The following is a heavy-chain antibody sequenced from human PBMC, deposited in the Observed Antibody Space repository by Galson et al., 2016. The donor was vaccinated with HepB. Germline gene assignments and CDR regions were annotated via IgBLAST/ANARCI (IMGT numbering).Heavy chain of an antibody. J-gene: IGHJ4*02. CDR2: IYLGGST. Sequence: SETLSLTCSVSGGSFSRTNWWNWVRQPPGKGLEWIGEIYLGGSTNYNPSLKSRVTISVDRSKNQFSLKLKSVTAADTAMYYCARGGSGDCGGCSCSPEGFDSWGQGTLVTVSS. V-gene: IGHV4-4*02. CDR3: ARGGSGDCGGCSCSPEGFDS. CDR1: GGSFSRTNW. D-gene: IGHD2-15*01.